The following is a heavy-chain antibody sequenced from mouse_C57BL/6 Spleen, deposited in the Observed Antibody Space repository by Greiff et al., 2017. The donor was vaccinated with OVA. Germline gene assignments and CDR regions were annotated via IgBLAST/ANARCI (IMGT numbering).Heavy chain of an antibody. V-gene: IGHV1-72*01. CDR2: IDPNSGGT. D-gene: IGHD1-1*01. CDR1: GYTFTSYW. CDR3: AVETTVVDYAMDY. J-gene: IGHJ4*01. Sequence: QVQLKQPGAELVKPGASVKLSCKASGYTFTSYWMHWVKQRPGRGLEWIGRIDPNSGGTKYNEKFKSKATLTVDKPSSTAYMQLSSLTSEDSAVYYCAVETTVVDYAMDYWGQGTSVTVSS.